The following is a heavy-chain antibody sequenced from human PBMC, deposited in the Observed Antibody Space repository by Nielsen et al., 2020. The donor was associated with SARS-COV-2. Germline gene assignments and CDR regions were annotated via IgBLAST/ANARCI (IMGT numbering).Heavy chain of an antibody. J-gene: IGHJ6*02. CDR1: GFTLSNYA. Sequence: GESLKISCAASGFTLSNYAMNWVRQAPGKGLEWVSGISGSAGRTNYADSVKGRFSISRDNSNNTLYLQMNSLRAEDTAVYYCAKDFCSSTSCPPWYYYYGMDVWGQGTTVTVSS. D-gene: IGHD2-2*01. CDR2: ISGSAGRT. V-gene: IGHV3-23*01. CDR3: AKDFCSSTSCPPWYYYYGMDV.